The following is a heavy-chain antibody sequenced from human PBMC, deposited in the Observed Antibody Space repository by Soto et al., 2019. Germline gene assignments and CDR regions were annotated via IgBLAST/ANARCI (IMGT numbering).Heavy chain of an antibody. V-gene: IGHV4-59*01. CDR2: VYYTGST. D-gene: IGHD3-3*01. Sequence: SETLSLTCSVFGGSISGSYWSWIRQSPGKGLEWLGYVYYTGSTNYSPSLRSLVSISVDTSKNEFSLRLSSVTAADTAVYFCARSVAVLRAHIHXWGQGTQVTVSX. J-gene: IGHJ4*02. CDR1: GGSISGSY. CDR3: ARSVAVLRAHIHX.